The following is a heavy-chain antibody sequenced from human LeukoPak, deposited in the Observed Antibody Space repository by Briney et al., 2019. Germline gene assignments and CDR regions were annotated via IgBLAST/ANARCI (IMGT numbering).Heavy chain of an antibody. Sequence: GGSLRLSCAAPGFTFSTFAMSWVRQAPGKGLESVSTISGSGGSTYYADSVKGRFTISRDNSKNTLYLQMNSLRAEDTAVYYCAKGIHSGSYSPPAFDIWGQGTMVTVSS. J-gene: IGHJ3*02. CDR3: AKGIHSGSYSPPAFDI. CDR1: GFTFSTFA. V-gene: IGHV3-23*01. CDR2: ISGSGGST. D-gene: IGHD1-26*01.